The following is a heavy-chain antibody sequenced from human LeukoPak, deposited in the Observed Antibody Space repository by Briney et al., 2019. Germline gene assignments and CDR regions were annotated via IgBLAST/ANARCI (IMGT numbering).Heavy chain of an antibody. CDR2: ISSSSSYI. CDR1: GFTFSSYS. V-gene: IGHV3-21*01. CDR3: ARDPQLWGSGSYYREEDY. D-gene: IGHD3-10*01. Sequence: GGSLRLSCAASGFTFSSYSMNWVRQAPGKGLEWVSSISSSSSYIYYADSVKGRFTISRDNAKNSLYLQMNSLRAEDTAVYYCARDPQLWGSGSYYREEDYWGQGTLVTVSS. J-gene: IGHJ4*02.